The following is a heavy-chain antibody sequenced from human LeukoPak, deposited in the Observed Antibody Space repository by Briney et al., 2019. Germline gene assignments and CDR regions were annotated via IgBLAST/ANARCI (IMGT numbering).Heavy chain of an antibody. CDR3: ARGTYPKFGFDY. Sequence: GGSLRLSCAASGFTVSSNYMSWVRQAPGKGLEWVSVIYSGGSTYYADSVKGRFTISRDNSKNTLYLQMNSLRAEDTAVYYCARGTYPKFGFDYWGQGTLVTVSS. J-gene: IGHJ4*02. D-gene: IGHD3-16*01. V-gene: IGHV3-66*01. CDR2: IYSGGST. CDR1: GFTVSSNY.